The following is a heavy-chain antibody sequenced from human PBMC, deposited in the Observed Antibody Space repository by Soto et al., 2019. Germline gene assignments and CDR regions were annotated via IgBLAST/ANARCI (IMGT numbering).Heavy chain of an antibody. D-gene: IGHD3-22*01. V-gene: IGHV3-30*18. Sequence: GGSLRLSCAASGFTFSSYGMHWVRQAPGKGLEWVAIISYDGNNKYYADSVKGRFTISRDNSKNMVYLQMNSLRPEDTAVYYFAKPKEHYYDSRPGESWGQGALVTVSS. CDR2: ISYDGNNK. CDR3: AKPKEHYYDSRPGES. CDR1: GFTFSSYG. J-gene: IGHJ4*02.